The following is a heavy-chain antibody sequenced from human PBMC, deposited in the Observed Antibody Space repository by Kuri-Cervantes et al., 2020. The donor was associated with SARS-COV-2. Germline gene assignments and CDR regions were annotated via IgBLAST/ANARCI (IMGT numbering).Heavy chain of an antibody. Sequence: SETLSLTCTVSGGSISSYYWSWIRQPAGKGLEWIGRIYTSGSTNYNPSLKSRVTMSVDTSKNQFSLKLSSVTAADTAVYYCARHFPLLRGAHYYFDYWGQGTLVTVSS. D-gene: IGHD3-10*01. CDR3: ARHFPLLRGAHYYFDY. J-gene: IGHJ4*02. V-gene: IGHV4-4*07. CDR1: GGSISSYY. CDR2: IYTSGST.